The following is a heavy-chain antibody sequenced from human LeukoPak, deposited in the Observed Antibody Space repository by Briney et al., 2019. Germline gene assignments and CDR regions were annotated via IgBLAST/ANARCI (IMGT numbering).Heavy chain of an antibody. CDR2: ISASGNT. D-gene: IGHD2-21*02. J-gene: IGHJ4*02. Sequence: SETLSLTCTVSGGSISPSYWSWIRQPAGKGLEWIGRISASGNTNYNPSLKSRVTMSVDTSKNLFALKLSSVTAADTAVYYCARQGVATAIDYWGQGTLVTVSS. CDR1: GGSISPSY. V-gene: IGHV4-4*07. CDR3: ARQGVATAIDY.